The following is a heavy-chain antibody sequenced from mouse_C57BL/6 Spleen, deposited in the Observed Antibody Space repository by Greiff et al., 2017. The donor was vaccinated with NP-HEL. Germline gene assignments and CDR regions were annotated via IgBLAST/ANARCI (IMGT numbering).Heavy chain of an antibody. Sequence: QVQLQQSGAELVRPGSSVKLSCKASGYTFTSYWMHWVKQRPIQGLEWIGNIDPSDSETHYNQKFKDKATLTVDKSSSTAYMQLSSLTSEDSAVYYCARVINPGTEAWFAYWGQGTLVTVSA. V-gene: IGHV1-52*01. CDR2: IDPSDSET. D-gene: IGHD4-1*01. J-gene: IGHJ3*01. CDR3: ARVINPGTEAWFAY. CDR1: GYTFTSYW.